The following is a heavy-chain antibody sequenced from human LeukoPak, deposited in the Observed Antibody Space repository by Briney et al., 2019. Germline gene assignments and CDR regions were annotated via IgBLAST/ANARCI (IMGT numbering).Heavy chain of an antibody. Sequence: GESLKITCKASGHSFTNHWIGWVRQMPGTGLEWVGIINFGDSETLYSPSFQGQVTISLDKSISTTYLQWRSLKASDTATYYCATRPYAGSPNWYDPWGRGTLVTVSS. V-gene: IGHV5-51*01. CDR3: ATRPYAGSPNWYDP. D-gene: IGHD1-26*01. J-gene: IGHJ5*02. CDR2: INFGDSET. CDR1: GHSFTNHW.